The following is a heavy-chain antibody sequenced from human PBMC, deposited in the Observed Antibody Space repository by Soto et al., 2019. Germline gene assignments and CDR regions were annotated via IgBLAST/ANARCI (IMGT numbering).Heavy chain of an antibody. CDR1: GYTFTSYD. D-gene: IGHD2-2*01. J-gene: IGHJ6*03. V-gene: IGHV1-8*01. CDR2: MNPNSGNT. Sequence: QVQLVQSGAEVKKPGASVKVSCKASGYTFTSYDINWVRQATGHGLEWMGWMNPNSGNTGYAQKFQGRVTMTRNTSISTAYMELSSLRSEDTAVYYCARDIVVVPAATGPYYYYYYMDVWGKGTTVTVSS. CDR3: ARDIVVVPAATGPYYYYYYMDV.